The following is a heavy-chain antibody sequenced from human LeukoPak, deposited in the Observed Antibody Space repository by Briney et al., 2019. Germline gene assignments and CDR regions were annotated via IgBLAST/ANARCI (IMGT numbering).Heavy chain of an antibody. Sequence: PSETLSLTCTVSGGSISSYYWSWIRQPPGKGLEWLAYISHSGSTNFNPSLKSRVTISVDTSMNQFSLKLSSVTAADTAVYYCARESDYYDSSGYFDYWGQGTLVTVSS. CDR1: GGSISSYY. CDR2: ISHSGST. CDR3: ARESDYYDSSGYFDY. J-gene: IGHJ4*02. V-gene: IGHV4-59*01. D-gene: IGHD3-22*01.